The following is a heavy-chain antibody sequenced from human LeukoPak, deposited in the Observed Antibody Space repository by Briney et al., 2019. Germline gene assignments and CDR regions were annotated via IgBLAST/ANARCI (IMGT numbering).Heavy chain of an antibody. V-gene: IGHV4-38-2*01. D-gene: IGHD3-22*01. CDR2: IYHSGST. Sequence: SETLSLTCAVSGYSISSGYYWGWIRQPPGKGLEWIGSIYHSGSTYYNPSLKSRVTISVDTSKNQFSLKLSSVTAADTAVYYCARVLGDSSGYYSLLWGQGTLVTVSS. CDR1: GYSISSGYY. J-gene: IGHJ4*02. CDR3: ARVLGDSSGYYSLL.